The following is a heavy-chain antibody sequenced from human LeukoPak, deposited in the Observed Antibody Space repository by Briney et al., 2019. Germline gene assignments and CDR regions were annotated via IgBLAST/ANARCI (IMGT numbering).Heavy chain of an antibody. Sequence: SETLSLTCTVSGGSISSSSYYWGWIRQPPGRGLEWIGSIYYSGNTNYNPSLKSRVTISVDTSKNQFSLNLRSVTAADTAVYYCARGGATTDHYDNWGQGTLVTVSS. D-gene: IGHD1-26*01. J-gene: IGHJ4*02. CDR3: ARGGATTDHYDN. CDR2: IYYSGNT. V-gene: IGHV4-39*07. CDR1: GGSISSSSYY.